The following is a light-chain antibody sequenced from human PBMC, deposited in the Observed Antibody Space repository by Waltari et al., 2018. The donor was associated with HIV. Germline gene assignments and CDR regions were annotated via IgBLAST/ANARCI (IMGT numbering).Light chain of an antibody. CDR3: SSYTSGRSLYV. Sequence: ALTQPASVSGSPGQSITIACTGTSSDIGGYNYVSWYQHHPAKAPQLCIYEVTNRSPGFSWRFAGSKSCYTASLTIAGLQGEDEATYYCSSYTSGRSLYVVGPGTKVTVL. CDR2: EVT. CDR1: SSDIGGYNY. V-gene: IGLV2-14*01. J-gene: IGLJ1*01.